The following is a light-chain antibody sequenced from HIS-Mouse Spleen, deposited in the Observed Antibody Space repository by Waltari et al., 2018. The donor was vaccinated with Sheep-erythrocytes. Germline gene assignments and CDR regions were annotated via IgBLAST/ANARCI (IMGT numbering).Light chain of an antibody. Sequence: QSVLTQPPSVSGAPGQRVTISCTGTSSDVGGYNYFSWYQQHPGKAPKLMIYDVSKRPSGVPDRFSGSKSGNTASLTISGLQAEDEADYYCCSYAGSYNHVFATGTKVTVL. V-gene: IGLV2-11*01. CDR2: DVS. CDR3: CSYAGSYNHV. CDR1: SSDVGGYNY. J-gene: IGLJ1*01.